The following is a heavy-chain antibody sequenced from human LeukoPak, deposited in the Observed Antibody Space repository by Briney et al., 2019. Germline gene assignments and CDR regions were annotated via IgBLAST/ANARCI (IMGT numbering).Heavy chain of an antibody. CDR3: AKDPSSSWFGDYFDY. V-gene: IGHV3-23*01. CDR2: ISGSGGST. Sequence: HAGGSLRLSCAASGFTFSSYAMSWVRQAPGKGLEWVSAISGSGGSTYYADSVKGRVTISRDNSKNTLYLQMNSLRAEDTAVYYCAKDPSSSWFGDYFDYWGQGTLVTVSS. CDR1: GFTFSSYA. D-gene: IGHD6-13*01. J-gene: IGHJ4*02.